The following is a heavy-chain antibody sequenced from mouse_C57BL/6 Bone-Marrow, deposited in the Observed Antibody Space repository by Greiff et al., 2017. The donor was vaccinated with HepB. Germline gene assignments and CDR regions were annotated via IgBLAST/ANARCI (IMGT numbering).Heavy chain of an antibody. Sequence: VQLQQSGPELVKPGASVKISCKASGYAFSSSWMNWVKQRPGKGLEWIGRIYPGDGDTNYNGKFKGKATLTADKSSSTAYMQLSSLTSEDSAVYFCARCLYYYGSSYYFDYWGQGTTLTVSS. CDR1: GYAFSSSW. CDR3: ARCLYYYGSSYYFDY. D-gene: IGHD1-1*01. CDR2: IYPGDGDT. V-gene: IGHV1-82*01. J-gene: IGHJ2*01.